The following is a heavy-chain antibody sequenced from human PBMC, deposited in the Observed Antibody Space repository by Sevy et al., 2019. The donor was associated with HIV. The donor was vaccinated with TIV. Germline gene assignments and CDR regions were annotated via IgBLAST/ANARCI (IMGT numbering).Heavy chain of an antibody. CDR2: INPNSGVT. D-gene: IGHD1-20*01. CDR3: VREDNNAPRPLLSFDI. CDR1: GYMFSDYN. J-gene: IGHJ3*02. Sequence: ASVKVSCKATGYMFSDYNMHWVRQAPGQGLEWMALINPNSGVTIYAQKFRGRVSLTRDTSMSTAYMELSALTSDDTAVYYCVREDNNAPRPLLSFDIWGQGTMVTVSS. V-gene: IGHV1-2*06.